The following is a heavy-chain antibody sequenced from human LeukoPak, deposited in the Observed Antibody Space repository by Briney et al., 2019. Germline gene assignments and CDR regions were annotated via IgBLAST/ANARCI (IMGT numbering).Heavy chain of an antibody. CDR2: VNGNGGST. D-gene: IGHD3-22*01. J-gene: IGHJ4*02. V-gene: IGHV3-23*01. CDR1: GFSFSTYA. Sequence: GGSLRLSCAASGFSFSTYAMSWVRQAPGKGLEWVSGVNGNGGSTSYADSVKGRFTISRDDSKNTLYLQMNSLRAEDTAVYYCAKTYNYYDSSGYPDYWGQGTLVTVSS. CDR3: AKTYNYYDSSGYPDY.